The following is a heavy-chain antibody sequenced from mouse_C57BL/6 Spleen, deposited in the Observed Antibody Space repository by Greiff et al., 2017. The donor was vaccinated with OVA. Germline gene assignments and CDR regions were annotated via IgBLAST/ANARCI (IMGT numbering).Heavy chain of an antibody. CDR2: IDPSDSYT. D-gene: IGHD1-1*01. Sequence: QVHVKQPGAELVMPGASVKLSCKASGYTFTSYWMHWVKQRPGQGLEWIGEIDPSDSYTNYNQKFKGKSTLTVDKSSSTAYMQLSSLTSEDSAVYYCARTDYYGSRYYAMDYWGQGTSVTVSS. J-gene: IGHJ4*01. CDR1: GYTFTSYW. CDR3: ARTDYYGSRYYAMDY. V-gene: IGHV1-69*01.